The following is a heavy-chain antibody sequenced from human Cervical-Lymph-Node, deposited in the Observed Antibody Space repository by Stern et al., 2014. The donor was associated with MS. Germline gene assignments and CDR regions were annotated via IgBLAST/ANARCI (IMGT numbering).Heavy chain of an antibody. D-gene: IGHD2-2*01. CDR3: ARDQEYLVSDGMDV. Sequence: QMQLVQSGTEVKKPGSSVKVSCKASGGTFRRYAITWVRQAPGQGLEWMGGFIPFLGTRNYAQKFQGRVTITADESMSTAYMELSSLRSEDTAIYYCARDQEYLVSDGMDVWGQGTTVTVSS. J-gene: IGHJ6*02. CDR2: FIPFLGTR. CDR1: GGTFRRYA. V-gene: IGHV1-69*01.